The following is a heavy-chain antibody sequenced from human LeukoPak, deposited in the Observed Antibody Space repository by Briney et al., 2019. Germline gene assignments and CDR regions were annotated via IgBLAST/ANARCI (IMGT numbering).Heavy chain of an antibody. CDR2: ITSSGGHA. D-gene: IGHD6-13*01. CDR1: GFNFNDYF. Sequence: PGGSLRLSCAASGFNFNDYFMAWIRQAPGKGLEWISYITSSGGHANYADSVKGRFTISRDNAKNSLFLQMNSLRTEDTAFYYCVRRAGAAASALRYFVLWGRGTLVTVSS. J-gene: IGHJ2*01. V-gene: IGHV3-11*06. CDR3: VRRAGAAASALRYFVL.